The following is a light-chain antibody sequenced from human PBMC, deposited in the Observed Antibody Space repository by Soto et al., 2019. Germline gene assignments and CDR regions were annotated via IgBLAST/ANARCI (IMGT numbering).Light chain of an antibody. Sequence: DIQVTQSPXXVXASAXXXXXXTCRASQDXXXXAXWFQQKADKAPKLLIYDTSTLESGVSDRFSGSRSGTDFTFTIDSLRPEDFGVYYCQQANWFPLTFGGGTRVEI. CDR2: DTS. J-gene: IGKJ4*01. V-gene: IGKV1-12*01. CDR1: QDXXXX. CDR3: QQANWFPLT.